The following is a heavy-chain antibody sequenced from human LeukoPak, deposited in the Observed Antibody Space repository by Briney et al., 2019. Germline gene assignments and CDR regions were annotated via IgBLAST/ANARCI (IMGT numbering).Heavy chain of an antibody. Sequence: PSETLSLTCTVSGGSISTSTYYWGWIRQPPGKGLEWIGSIYYSGSTYYNPSPKSRVTISVDTSKNQFSLKLSSVTAADTAVYYCARPGDTSGYYYPNYAFDIWGQGTMVTVSS. J-gene: IGHJ3*02. CDR3: ARPGDTSGYYYPNYAFDI. V-gene: IGHV4-39*01. CDR2: IYYSGST. CDR1: GGSISTSTYY. D-gene: IGHD3-22*01.